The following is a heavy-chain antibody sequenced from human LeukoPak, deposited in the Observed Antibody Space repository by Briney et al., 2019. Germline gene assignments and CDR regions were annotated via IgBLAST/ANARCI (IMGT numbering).Heavy chain of an antibody. D-gene: IGHD6-13*01. CDR1: GGSFSGYY. Sequence: PSETLSLTCAVYGGSFSGYYWSWIRQPPGKGLEWIGEINHSGSTNYNPSLKGRVTISADTSKNQFSLKLSSVTAADTAVYYCARAGRRSSSWYHWGQGTLVTVSS. CDR2: INHSGST. J-gene: IGHJ5*02. CDR3: ARAGRRSSSWYH. V-gene: IGHV4-34*01.